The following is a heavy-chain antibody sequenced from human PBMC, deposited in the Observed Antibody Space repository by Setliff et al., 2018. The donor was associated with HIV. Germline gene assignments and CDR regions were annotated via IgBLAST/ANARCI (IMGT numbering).Heavy chain of an antibody. CDR1: GYTFTDNF. Sequence: ASVKVSCKASGYTFTDNFIHWVRQAPGQGLEWMGWISPHNGDKNILQRFRGRVTMTTDTSFSTAYMELSGLRSDDTAMYYCARQLSNSLDLWGQGTLVTVSS. CDR2: ISPHNGDK. V-gene: IGHV1-2*02. J-gene: IGHJ5*02. D-gene: IGHD7-27*01. CDR3: ARQLSNSLDL.